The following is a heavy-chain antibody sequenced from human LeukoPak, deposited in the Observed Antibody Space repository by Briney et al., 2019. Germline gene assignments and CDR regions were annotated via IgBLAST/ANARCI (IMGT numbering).Heavy chain of an antibody. V-gene: IGHV3-23*01. D-gene: IGHD3-3*01. J-gene: IGHJ4*02. CDR1: GFTFSSYA. Sequence: GGSLRLSCAGSGFTFSSYAMSWVRQAPGKGLEWVSVISGSSTSISHADSVKGRFTISRDNSKNTLFLQMNSLRAEDTAVYYCATLGLGRFFTGEGGYWGQGTLVTVSS. CDR2: ISGSSTSI. CDR3: ATLGLGRFFTGEGGY.